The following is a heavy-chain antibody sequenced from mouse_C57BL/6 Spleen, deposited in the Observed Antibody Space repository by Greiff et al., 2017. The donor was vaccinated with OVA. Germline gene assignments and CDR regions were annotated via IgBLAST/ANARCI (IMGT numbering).Heavy chain of an antibody. Sequence: QVQLQQSGAELARPGASVKLSCKASGYTFTSYGISWVQQRTGQGLEWIGEIYPRSGNTYYNEKFKGQATLTADKSSSTAYMELRSLTSEDCAVYVCARLYGYDGDYYAMDYWGQGTSVTVSS. CDR2: IYPRSGNT. V-gene: IGHV1-81*01. D-gene: IGHD2-2*01. CDR3: ARLYGYDGDYYAMDY. CDR1: GYTFTSYG. J-gene: IGHJ4*01.